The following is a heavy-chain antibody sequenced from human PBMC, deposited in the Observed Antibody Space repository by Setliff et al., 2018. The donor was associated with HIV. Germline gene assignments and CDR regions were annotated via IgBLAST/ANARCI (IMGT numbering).Heavy chain of an antibody. CDR2: MNPNSGNT. CDR3: ARGRRGYSYDFDVFDI. Sequence: ASVKVSCKASGYTFTTYFLHWVRQATGQGLEWMGWMNPNSGNTGYAQKFQGRVTMTRNTPISTGFMEMSSLRSEDTAVYYCARGRRGYSYDFDVFDIWGQGTMVTVSS. V-gene: IGHV1-8*02. D-gene: IGHD5-18*01. CDR1: GYTFTTYF. J-gene: IGHJ3*02.